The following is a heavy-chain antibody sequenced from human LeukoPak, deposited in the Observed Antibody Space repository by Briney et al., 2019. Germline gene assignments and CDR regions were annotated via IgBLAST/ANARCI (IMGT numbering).Heavy chain of an antibody. J-gene: IGHJ5*02. CDR1: GFTFSNYA. D-gene: IGHD6-13*01. V-gene: IGHV3-33*01. CDR2: IWYDGSNK. Sequence: PGGSLRLSCAASGFTFSNYAMHWVRQAPGKGLEWVAVIWYDGSNKYYADSVKGRFTISRDNSKNTLYLQVSSLRAEDTAVYYCARTAYRGSSSWYGLNWFDPWGQGTLVTVSS. CDR3: ARTAYRGSSSWYGLNWFDP.